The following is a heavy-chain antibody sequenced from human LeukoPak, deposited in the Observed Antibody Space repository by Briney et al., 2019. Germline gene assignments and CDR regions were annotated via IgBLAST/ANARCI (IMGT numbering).Heavy chain of an antibody. CDR2: VYDSGSI. Sequence: SETLSLTCTVSGASVSRYYWNWIRQSPGKGLEWIGYVYDSGSISFNPSLKSRVTISIDTSKNRFSLKMTSVTAADTAVYYCARDILYSSGHWGLDVWGQGTTVTVSS. CDR1: GASVSRYY. J-gene: IGHJ6*02. V-gene: IGHV4-59*02. D-gene: IGHD6-19*01. CDR3: ARDILYSSGHWGLDV.